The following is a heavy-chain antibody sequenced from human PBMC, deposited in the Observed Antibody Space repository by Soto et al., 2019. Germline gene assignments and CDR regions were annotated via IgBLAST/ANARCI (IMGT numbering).Heavy chain of an antibody. Sequence: PGGSLRLSCAASGFTFSRYAMSWVRQAPGKGLEWVSAISGSGGSTYYADSVKGRFTISRDNSKNTLYLQMNSLRAEDTAVYYCAKDHFVDTAMVYYYYGMDVWGQGTTVTVSS. J-gene: IGHJ6*02. CDR1: GFTFSRYA. D-gene: IGHD5-18*01. V-gene: IGHV3-23*01. CDR3: AKDHFVDTAMVYYYYGMDV. CDR2: ISGSGGST.